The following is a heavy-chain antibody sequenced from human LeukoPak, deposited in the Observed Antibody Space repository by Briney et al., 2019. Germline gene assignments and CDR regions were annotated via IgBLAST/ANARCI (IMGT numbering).Heavy chain of an antibody. CDR1: GYTFTGYY. CDR3: ARKWAKLPAQEYYFDR. Sequence: SVRVSCKASGYTFTGYYIHWVRQAPGQGLEWMGWINPNGGGTNYAQKFQGRVTMTRDTSISTASMELSRLRSDDTAVYYCARKWAKLPAQEYYFDRWGQGTTVTVSS. CDR2: INPNGGGT. J-gene: IGHJ4*03. V-gene: IGHV1-2*02. D-gene: IGHD1-26*01.